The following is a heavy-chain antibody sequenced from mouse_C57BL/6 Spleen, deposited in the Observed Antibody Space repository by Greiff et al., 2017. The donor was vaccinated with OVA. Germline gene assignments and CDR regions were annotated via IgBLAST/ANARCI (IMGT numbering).Heavy chain of an antibody. CDR3: ARPITTVVRN. Sequence: EVHLVESGGDLVKPGGSLKLSCAASGFTFSSYGMSWVRQTPDKRLEWVATISSGGSYTYYPDSVKGRFTISRDNAKNTLYLQMSSLKSEDTAMYYCARPITTVVRNWGQGTSVTVSS. CDR2: ISSGGSYT. J-gene: IGHJ4*01. CDR1: GFTFSSYG. D-gene: IGHD1-1*01. V-gene: IGHV5-6*01.